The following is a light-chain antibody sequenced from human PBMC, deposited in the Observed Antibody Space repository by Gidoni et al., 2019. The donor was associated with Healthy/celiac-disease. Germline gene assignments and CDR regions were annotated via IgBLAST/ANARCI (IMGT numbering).Light chain of an antibody. Sequence: DIQMTQSPSSLSASVGDRVNITCRASQSISSYLNWYQQKPGKAPKLLIYAASSLQSGVPSRFSGSGSGTDFTLTISSLQPEDFATYYCQQSYSTHITFGQGTRLEIK. J-gene: IGKJ5*01. V-gene: IGKV1-39*01. CDR3: QQSYSTHIT. CDR1: QSISSY. CDR2: AAS.